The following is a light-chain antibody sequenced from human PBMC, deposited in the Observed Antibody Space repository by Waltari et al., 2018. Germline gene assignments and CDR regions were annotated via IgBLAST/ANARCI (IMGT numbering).Light chain of an antibody. CDR3: QQYNNWPPGT. CDR1: QSIGFS. CDR2: HSS. Sequence: TVVTQSPGTLSVSPGERVTLSCRTSQSIGFSLAWYQQKPGQAPRLLMFHSSTRAPGIPARCSGSGSETEFTLTIGSLQSEDFAVYYCQQYNNWPPGTFGQGTKVEI. V-gene: IGKV3-15*01. J-gene: IGKJ1*01.